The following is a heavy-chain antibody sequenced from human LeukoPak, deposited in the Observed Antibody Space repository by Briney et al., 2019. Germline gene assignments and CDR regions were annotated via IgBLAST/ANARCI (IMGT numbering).Heavy chain of an antibody. CDR2: INHSGST. V-gene: IGHV4-34*01. D-gene: IGHD3-22*01. Sequence: SETLSLTCAVYGGSFSGYYWSWIRQPPGKGLERIGEINHSGSTNYNPSLKSRVTISVDTSKNQFSLKLSSVTAADTAVYYCARGVGYYDNCYFDLWGRGTLVTVSS. J-gene: IGHJ2*01. CDR3: ARGVGYYDNCYFDL. CDR1: GGSFSGYY.